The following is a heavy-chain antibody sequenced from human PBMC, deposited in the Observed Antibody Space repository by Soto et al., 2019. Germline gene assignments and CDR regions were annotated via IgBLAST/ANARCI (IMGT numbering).Heavy chain of an antibody. CDR1: GFTFSRFW. D-gene: IGHD6-13*01. CDR2: INTDGSST. Sequence: HPGGSLRPSCAASGFTFSRFWMHWVRQAPGKGLVWVSRINTDGSSTTYADSVKGRFTISRDNAKNTLYLQMDSLRAEDTGVYYCTRDPGAYSSTWSFYFDSWGQGTLVTVSS. J-gene: IGHJ4*02. V-gene: IGHV3-74*01. CDR3: TRDPGAYSSTWSFYFDS.